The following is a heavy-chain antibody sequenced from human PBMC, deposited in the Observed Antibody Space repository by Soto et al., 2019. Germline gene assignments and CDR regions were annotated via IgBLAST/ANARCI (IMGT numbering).Heavy chain of an antibody. D-gene: IGHD6-13*01. CDR1: GGSINSGGYY. J-gene: IGHJ4*02. Sequence: QVQLRESGPGLVKPSQTLSLTCTVSGGSINSGGYYWNWIRQHPGKGLEWIGYMYYSGSTYYNPFLRRRVIISADSSENHFALKLGSVIAADTAVYFCARGYRQSGYSSSWVFDYWGQGTLVNVSS. CDR2: MYYSGST. V-gene: IGHV4-31*03. CDR3: ARGYRQSGYSSSWVFDY.